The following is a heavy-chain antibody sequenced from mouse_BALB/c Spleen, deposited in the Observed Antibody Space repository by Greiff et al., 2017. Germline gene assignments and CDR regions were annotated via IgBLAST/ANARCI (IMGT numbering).Heavy chain of an antibody. CDR1: GYTFTEYT. D-gene: IGHD2-1*01. CDR2: INPNNGGT. Sequence: EVQLQQSGPELVKPGASVKISCKTSGYTFTEYTMHWVKQSHGKSLEWIGGINPNNGGTSYNQKFKGKATLTVDKSSSTAYMELRSLTSEDSAVYYGARRVIYYGNPYAMDYWGQGTSVTVSS. J-gene: IGHJ4*01. V-gene: IGHV1-18*01. CDR3: ARRVIYYGNPYAMDY.